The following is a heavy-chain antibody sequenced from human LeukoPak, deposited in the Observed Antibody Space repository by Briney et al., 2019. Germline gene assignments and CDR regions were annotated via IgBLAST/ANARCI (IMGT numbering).Heavy chain of an antibody. J-gene: IGHJ6*02. V-gene: IGHV1-18*01. CDR2: ISAYNGNT. D-gene: IGHD2-15*01. Sequence: ASVKVPCKASGYTFTSYGISWVRQAPGQGLEWMGWISAYNGNTNYAQKLQGRVTMTTDTSTSTAYMELRSLRSDDTAVYYCARVPVYCSGGSCYSLNYYYGMDVWGQGTTVTVSS. CDR3: ARVPVYCSGGSCYSLNYYYGMDV. CDR1: GYTFTSYG.